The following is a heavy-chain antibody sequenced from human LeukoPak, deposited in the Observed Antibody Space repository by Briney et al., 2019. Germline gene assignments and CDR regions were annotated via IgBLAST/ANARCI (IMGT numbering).Heavy chain of an antibody. J-gene: IGHJ2*01. CDR3: ARGSHSLRWYL. Sequence: PSETLSLTCCVSGGSFSDFYWSWLRQPPGKGLEWIGYISYSGSTSYSPSLKGRVTISMDTSKNQFSLNLISVTAADTAVYYCARGSHSLRWYLWGRGTLVTVSS. D-gene: IGHD3-10*01. V-gene: IGHV4-59*01. CDR2: ISYSGST. CDR1: GGSFSDFY.